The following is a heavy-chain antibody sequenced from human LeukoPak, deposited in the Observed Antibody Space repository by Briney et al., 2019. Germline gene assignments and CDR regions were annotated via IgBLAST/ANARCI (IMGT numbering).Heavy chain of an antibody. D-gene: IGHD3-22*01. J-gene: IGHJ4*02. V-gene: IGHV1-18*01. CDR3: ALISGYYSNFDY. CDR1: GYTSTSYG. Sequence: ASVKVSCKASGYTSTSYGISWVRQAPGQGLEWMGWISAYNGNTNYAQKLQGRVTMTTDTSTSTAYMELRSLRSDDTAVYYCALISGYYSNFDYWGQGALVTVSS. CDR2: ISAYNGNT.